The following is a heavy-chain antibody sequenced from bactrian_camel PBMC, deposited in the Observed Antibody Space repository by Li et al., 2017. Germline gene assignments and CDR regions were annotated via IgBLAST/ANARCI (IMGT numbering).Heavy chain of an antibody. CDR2: IDSNGST. D-gene: IGHD1*01. V-gene: IGHV3S53*01. Sequence: VQLVESGGGSAQAGGSLRLSCAVAEDTYCMGWFRQVPGKEREGIAAIDSNGSTSYADSVKGRFTISQDSAKNILYLQMHSLNSEDTAMYYCAARSVGCARSSNIGSGNGHTLLAGTLLTGAKGPRSPS. J-gene: IGHJ6*01. CDR1: EDTYC. CDR3: AARSVGCARSSNIGSGNGHTLLAGTLLT.